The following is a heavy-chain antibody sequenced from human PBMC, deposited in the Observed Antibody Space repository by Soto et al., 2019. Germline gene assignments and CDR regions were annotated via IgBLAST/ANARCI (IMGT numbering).Heavy chain of an antibody. CDR3: VKDVRAVAGLTTLYFDY. J-gene: IGHJ4*02. Sequence: SLRLSCAASGFTFDDYAMHWVRQVPGEGLEWVSGLSWDSGNIDYGDSVKGRFTISRNNAKNSLYLQMNSLRPEDTAFYYCVKDVRAVAGLTTLYFDYWGQGTLVTVPQ. CDR1: GFTFDDYA. V-gene: IGHV3-9*01. D-gene: IGHD6-19*01. CDR2: LSWDSGNI.